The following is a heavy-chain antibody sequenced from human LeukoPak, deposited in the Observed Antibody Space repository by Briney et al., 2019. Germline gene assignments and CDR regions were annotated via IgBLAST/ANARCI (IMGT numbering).Heavy chain of an antibody. J-gene: IGHJ4*02. D-gene: IGHD6-6*01. CDR2: IDPSDSYT. V-gene: IGHV5-10-1*01. CDR3: AREGRSSSPMDY. CDR1: GYRFTSYW. Sequence: GESLRISCKVSGYRFTSYWINWVRQMPGKGLEWMGRIDPSDSYTKYSPSFQGHVTISADKSISTAYLQWSSLKASDTAMYYCAREGRSSSPMDYWGQGTLVTVSS.